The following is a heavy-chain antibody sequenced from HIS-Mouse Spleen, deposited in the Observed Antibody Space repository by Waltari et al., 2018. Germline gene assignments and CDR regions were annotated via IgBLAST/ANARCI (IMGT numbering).Heavy chain of an antibody. J-gene: IGHJ4*02. V-gene: IGHV3-74*01. D-gene: IGHD1-26*01. Sequence: EVQLVESGGGLVQPGGSLRLSCAASGFTFSSYWMHWVRQAPGKGLVWVSRIHRDGSSTRYADSVKGRFTISRGNAKNTLYLQMNSRRAEDTAVYYCARSIPRVGATNYWGQGTLVTVSS. CDR1: GFTFSSYW. CDR3: ARSIPRVGATNY. CDR2: IHRDGSST.